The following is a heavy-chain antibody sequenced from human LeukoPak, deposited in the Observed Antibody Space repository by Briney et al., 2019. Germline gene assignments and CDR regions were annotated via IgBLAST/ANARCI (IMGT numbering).Heavy chain of an antibody. CDR1: GGAFSGYY. V-gene: IGHV4-34*01. CDR3: ARGVTMVRGVILTGSNWFDP. CDR2: INHSGST. D-gene: IGHD3-10*01. Sequence: SETLSLTCAVYGGAFSGYYWSWIRQPPGKGLEWIGEINHSGSTNYNPSLKSRVTISVDTSKNQFSLKLSSVTAADTAVYYCARGVTMVRGVILTGSNWFDPWGQGTLVTVSS. J-gene: IGHJ5*02.